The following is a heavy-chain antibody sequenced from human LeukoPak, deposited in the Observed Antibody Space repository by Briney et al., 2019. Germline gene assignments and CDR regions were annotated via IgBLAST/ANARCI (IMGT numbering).Heavy chain of an antibody. Sequence: ASVKVSCKASGYSFTSYGISWVRQAPGQGLEWMGWISAYNGNTNYAQRLQGRVTMTTDTSTSTAYMELGSLTSDDTAVYYCARVPSGGPFDYWGQGTLVTVSS. CDR1: GYSFTSYG. D-gene: IGHD2-15*01. CDR2: ISAYNGNT. V-gene: IGHV1-18*01. J-gene: IGHJ4*02. CDR3: ARVPSGGPFDY.